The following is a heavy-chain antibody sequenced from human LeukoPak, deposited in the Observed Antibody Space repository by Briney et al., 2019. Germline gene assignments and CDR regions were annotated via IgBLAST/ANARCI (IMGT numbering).Heavy chain of an antibody. CDR1: GGTFSSYA. D-gene: IGHD3-9*01. CDR2: IIPIFGTA. J-gene: IGHJ4*02. V-gene: IGHV1-69*13. CDR3: ARAARAYYDILTGYYMFY. Sequence: AASVKVSCKASGGTFSSYAISWVRQAPGQGLEWMGGIIPIFGTANYAQKFQGRVTITADESTSTAYMELSSLRSEDTAVYYCARAARAYYDILTGYYMFYWGQGTLVTVSS.